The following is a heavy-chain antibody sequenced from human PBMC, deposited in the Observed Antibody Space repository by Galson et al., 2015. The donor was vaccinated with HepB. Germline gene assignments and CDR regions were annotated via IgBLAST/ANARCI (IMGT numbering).Heavy chain of an antibody. D-gene: IGHD2-15*01. Sequence: SVKVSCKASGYTLTSYGISWVRQAPGQGLEWMGWISAYNGNTNYAQKLQGRVTMTTDTSTSTAYMELRSLRSDDTAVYYCARPTKAYCSGGSCSPFDYWGQGTLVTVSS. CDR2: ISAYNGNT. J-gene: IGHJ4*02. CDR3: ARPTKAYCSGGSCSPFDY. CDR1: GYTLTSYG. V-gene: IGHV1-18*01.